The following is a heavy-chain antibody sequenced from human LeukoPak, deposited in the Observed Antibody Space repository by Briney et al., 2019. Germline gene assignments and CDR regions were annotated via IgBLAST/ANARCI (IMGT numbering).Heavy chain of an antibody. CDR1: GGTFSSYA. Sequence: SVKVSCKASGGTFSSYANSGVRQAPGQGLEWMGGIIPIFGTANYAQKFQGRVTITADESTSTAYMELSSLRSEDTAVYYCARGEKGLLYNWFDPWGQGTLVTVSS. V-gene: IGHV1-69*13. D-gene: IGHD1-26*01. CDR2: IIPIFGTA. CDR3: ARGEKGLLYNWFDP. J-gene: IGHJ5*02.